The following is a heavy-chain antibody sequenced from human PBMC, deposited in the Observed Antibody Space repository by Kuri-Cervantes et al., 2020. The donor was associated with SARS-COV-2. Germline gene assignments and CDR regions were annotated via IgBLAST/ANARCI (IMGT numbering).Heavy chain of an antibody. V-gene: IGHV4-4*02. CDR2: IYHSGST. J-gene: IGHJ6*02. CDR1: GGSISSSNW. Sequence: GSLRLSCAVYGGSISSSNWWSWVRQPPGKGLEWIGEIYHSGSTNYNPSLKSRVTISVDKSKNQFSLKLSSVTAADTAVYYCARARGSGSYYHSYGMDVWGQGTTVTVSS. D-gene: IGHD3-10*01. CDR3: ARARGSGSYYHSYGMDV.